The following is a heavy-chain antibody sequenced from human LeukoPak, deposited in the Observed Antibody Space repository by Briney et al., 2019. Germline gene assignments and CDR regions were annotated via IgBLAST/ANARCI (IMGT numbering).Heavy chain of an antibody. CDR1: GYSFIGYY. Sequence: GASVKVSCKASGYSFIGYYMHWVRQAPGQGLEWMGWINPNSGGTKYAQKFQDRVTMTTDTSINTAYMELSRLTSDDTAVYYCATPWELLGNDAFDIWGQGTMVTVSS. CDR3: ATPWELLGNDAFDI. CDR2: INPNSGGT. D-gene: IGHD1-26*01. J-gene: IGHJ3*02. V-gene: IGHV1-2*02.